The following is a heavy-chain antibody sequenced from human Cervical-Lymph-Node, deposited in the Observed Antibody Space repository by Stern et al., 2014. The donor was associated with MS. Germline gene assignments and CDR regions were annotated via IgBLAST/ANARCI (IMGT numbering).Heavy chain of an antibody. CDR3: AKEGANDCFDY. CDR2: INAGTGNT. CDR1: GYTFTSYA. J-gene: IGHJ4*02. Sequence: QVQLVQSGAEVRKPGASGKVSCKASGYTFTSYAMNWVRQAPGQRLEWMGGINAGTGNTKYSQKFQARVTLTRDTSASTAYMELSSLRSEDTAVYYCAKEGANDCFDYWGQGTLVTVSS. V-gene: IGHV1-3*01.